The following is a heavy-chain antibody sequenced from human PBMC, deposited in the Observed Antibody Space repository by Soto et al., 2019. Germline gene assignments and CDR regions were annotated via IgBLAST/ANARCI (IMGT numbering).Heavy chain of an antibody. V-gene: IGHV1-69*14. CDR1: GDTPSTYA. Sequence: QVQLVQSGAEVQKPGSSVNVSCKASGDTPSTYAISWVRHAPGQGLEWMGGIIPILGTPNYAQRFQGRITISADTSTRTTYMELNSVTSDDTAVFYCAILGLDVDSWGQGTLVIVSS. CDR2: IIPILGTP. D-gene: IGHD3-16*01. CDR3: AILGLDVDS. J-gene: IGHJ4*02.